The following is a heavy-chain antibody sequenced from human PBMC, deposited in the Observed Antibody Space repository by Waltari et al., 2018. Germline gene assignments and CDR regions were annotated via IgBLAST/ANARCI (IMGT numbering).Heavy chain of an antibody. CDR2: IYHSGST. CDR3: ARLGNMITFRGVIVPSSDAFDI. D-gene: IGHD3-16*02. CDR1: GYSISSGYY. V-gene: IGHV4-38-2*02. J-gene: IGHJ3*02. Sequence: QVQLQESGPGLVKASETLSLTCTVSGYSISSGYYWCWIRQPPGKGLEWIGSIYHSGSTYYNPSLNSRVTISGDTSQNQFSLKLSSVTAADTAVYYCARLGNMITFRGVIVPSSDAFDIWGQGTTVTVSS.